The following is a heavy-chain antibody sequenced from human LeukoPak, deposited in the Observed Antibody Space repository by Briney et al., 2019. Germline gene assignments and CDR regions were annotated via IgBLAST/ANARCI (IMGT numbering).Heavy chain of an antibody. Sequence: GASVKVSCKVSGYTLTELSMHWVRQAPGKGLEWMGGFDPEDGETIYAQKFQGRVTMTEDTSTDTAYMELSSLRSEDTAVYYCATVFSYGDYPYFDYWGQGTLVTVSS. CDR2: FDPEDGET. CDR1: GYTLTELS. D-gene: IGHD4-17*01. J-gene: IGHJ4*02. V-gene: IGHV1-24*01. CDR3: ATVFSYGDYPYFDY.